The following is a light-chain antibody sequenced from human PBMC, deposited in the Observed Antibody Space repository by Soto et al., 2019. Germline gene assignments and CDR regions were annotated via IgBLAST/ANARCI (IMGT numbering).Light chain of an antibody. V-gene: IGKV3-20*01. CDR3: QQYHSSPRT. Sequence: PGGRVTLSCRASQSVSSSYLTWYQQKPGQAPRLLIYGASTRATGIPDRFSGSGSGTDFTLTISRLEPEDFAVYYCQQYHSSPRTFGQGTKVDI. CDR2: GAS. CDR1: QSVSSSY. J-gene: IGKJ1*01.